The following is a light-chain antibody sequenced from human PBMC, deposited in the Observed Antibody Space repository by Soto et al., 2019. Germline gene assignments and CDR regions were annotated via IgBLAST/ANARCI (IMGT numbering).Light chain of an antibody. J-gene: IGKJ1*01. Sequence: DIVMTQSPDSLAVSLGERATINCKSSQSLLYTSNNKNYLAWYQQKPGQPPKLLIYWASTRASGVPDRFSGSGSRTDFTLTISSLQAEDVAVYYCQQYYNTPLTFGQGTKVEIK. CDR1: QSLLYTSNNKNY. CDR2: WAS. V-gene: IGKV4-1*01. CDR3: QQYYNTPLT.